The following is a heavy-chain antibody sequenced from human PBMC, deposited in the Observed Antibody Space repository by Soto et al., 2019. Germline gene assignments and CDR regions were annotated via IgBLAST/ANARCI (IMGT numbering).Heavy chain of an antibody. J-gene: IGHJ4*02. Sequence: QVQLVESGGGVVQPGRSLRLSCAASGFTFSSYGMHWVRQAPGKGLEWVAVIWYDGSNKYYADSVKGRFTISRDNSKNTRYLQMNSLRAEDTAVYYWARQYSSSWYDPPGYWGQGTLVTVSS. CDR3: ARQYSSSWYDPPGY. CDR2: IWYDGSNK. V-gene: IGHV3-33*01. CDR1: GFTFSSYG. D-gene: IGHD6-13*01.